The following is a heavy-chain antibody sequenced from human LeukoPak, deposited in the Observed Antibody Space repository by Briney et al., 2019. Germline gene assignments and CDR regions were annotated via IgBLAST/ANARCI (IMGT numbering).Heavy chain of an antibody. CDR1: GLTFSSYG. J-gene: IGHJ4*02. CDR2: ITGGGGTT. CDR3: AKMQGYFDY. V-gene: IGHV3-23*01. Sequence: GGSLRLSCEASGLTFSSYGMSWVSQAPGKGLQWVSAITGGGGTTYYADSVKCRFTITRDNSKNMLYLQMNSLRAEDTAVYYCAKMQGYFDYWGQGTLVPVSS.